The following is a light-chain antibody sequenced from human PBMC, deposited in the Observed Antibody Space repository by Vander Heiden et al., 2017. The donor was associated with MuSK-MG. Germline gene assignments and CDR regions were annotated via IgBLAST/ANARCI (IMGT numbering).Light chain of an antibody. Sequence: EIVLTHSPATLSLSPGERASLSCRASQSVSPYLAWYQQKPGQAPRLLIYDTSNRATGSPARFSGSGSGTDFTLTISSLEPEDFAVYYCQQRTNWPIFTFGPGTKVDI. V-gene: IGKV3-11*01. J-gene: IGKJ3*01. CDR2: DTS. CDR3: QQRTNWPIFT. CDR1: QSVSPY.